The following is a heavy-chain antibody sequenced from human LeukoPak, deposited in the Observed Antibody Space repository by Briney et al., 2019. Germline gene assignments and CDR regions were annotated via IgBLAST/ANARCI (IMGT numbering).Heavy chain of an antibody. CDR2: ISAYNGNT. CDR3: ARDRGYCSGGSCYRNWFDP. CDR1: DHTFTTYG. D-gene: IGHD2-15*01. J-gene: IGHJ5*02. Sequence: GASVKVSCKASDHTFTTYGISWVRQAPGQGLEWMGWISAYNGNTNYAQKLQGRVTMTTDTSTSTAYMELRSLRSDDTAVYYCARDRGYCSGGSCYRNWFDPWAREPWSPSPQ. V-gene: IGHV1-18*01.